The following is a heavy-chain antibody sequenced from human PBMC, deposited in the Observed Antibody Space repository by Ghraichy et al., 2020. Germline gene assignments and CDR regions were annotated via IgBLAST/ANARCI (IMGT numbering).Heavy chain of an antibody. J-gene: IGHJ4*02. CDR2: IYYSRST. D-gene: IGHD6-19*01. CDR1: GGFISSSSHY. Sequence: SETLSLTCIVSGGFISSSSHYWAWIRQPPGKGLEWIGSIYYSRSTYYNPSLKSRVTVSVDTSKNQFSLNLSSVTAADTAVYYCARFLAVAGTYCFDHWGQGTLVTVSS. CDR3: ARFLAVAGTYCFDH. V-gene: IGHV4-39*01.